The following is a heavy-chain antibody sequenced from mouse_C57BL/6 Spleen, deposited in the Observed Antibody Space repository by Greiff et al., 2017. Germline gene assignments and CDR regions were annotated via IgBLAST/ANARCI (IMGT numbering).Heavy chain of an antibody. CDR2: FHPYNDDT. CDR3: ARAYYYGSSLYFDV. V-gene: IGHV1-47*01. J-gene: IGHJ1*03. CDR1: GYTFTTYP. Sequence: QVQLQQSGAELVKPGASVKMSCKASGYTFTTYPIEWMKQNHGKSLEWIGNFHPYNDDTKYNEKFKGKATLTVEKSSSTVYLALSRLTSDDSAVYYCARAYYYGSSLYFDVWGTGTTVTVSS. D-gene: IGHD1-1*01.